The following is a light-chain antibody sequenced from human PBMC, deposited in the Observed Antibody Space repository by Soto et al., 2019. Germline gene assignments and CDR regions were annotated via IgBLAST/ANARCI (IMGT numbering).Light chain of an antibody. V-gene: IGKV3-20*01. J-gene: IGKJ1*01. Sequence: EIVLTQSPGTLSLSPGERATLSCRASQSVSSSYLAWYQQKPGQAPGLLIYGASSRATGIPDRFSGSGSGTDFTLTISRLEPEDFAVYYCQQYGSSQWTFGQGTKVDIK. CDR2: GAS. CDR1: QSVSSSY. CDR3: QQYGSSQWT.